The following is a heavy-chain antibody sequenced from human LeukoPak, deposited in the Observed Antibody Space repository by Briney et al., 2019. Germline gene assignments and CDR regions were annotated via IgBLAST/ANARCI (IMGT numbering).Heavy chain of an antibody. D-gene: IGHD1-26*01. CDR2: IQFDGDNK. CDR3: AKRWDITWSYFDF. CDR1: GFTLSRYA. V-gene: IGHV3-30*02. Sequence: GGSLRLSCVASGFTLSRYAMHWVRQAPGKGLEWVAFIQFDGDNKYYADSVKGRFTISRDNSQNTLYLQMNSLTVEDTAVYYCAKRWDITWSYFDFWGQGTLVSVSS. J-gene: IGHJ4*02.